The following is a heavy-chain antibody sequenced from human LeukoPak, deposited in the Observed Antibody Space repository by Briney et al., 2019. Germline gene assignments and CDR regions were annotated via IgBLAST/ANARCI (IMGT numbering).Heavy chain of an antibody. Sequence: GESLKISCKGSGYSFTSYWIGWVRQMPGKGLEWMGIIYPGDSDTRYSPSFQGQVTISADKSISTAYLQWSSLKASDTAMYYCARSSIAARPPYYYYMDVWGKGTTVTVSS. J-gene: IGHJ6*03. D-gene: IGHD6-6*01. CDR2: IYPGDSDT. CDR1: GYSFTSYW. CDR3: ARSSIAARPPYYYYMDV. V-gene: IGHV5-51*01.